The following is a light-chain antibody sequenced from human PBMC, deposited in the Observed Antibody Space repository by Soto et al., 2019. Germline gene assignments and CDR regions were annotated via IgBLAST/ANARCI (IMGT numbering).Light chain of an antibody. Sequence: QSALTQPASVSGSPRQSIAISCTGTSSDVGGYNYVSWYQQHPGKAPKLMIYDVSNRPSGVSNRFSGSQSGSTASLTISGLRAEDEADYYCSSYSSSNTYVFGTGTKLTVL. J-gene: IGLJ1*01. CDR3: SSYSSSNTYV. CDR2: DVS. CDR1: SSDVGGYNY. V-gene: IGLV2-14*01.